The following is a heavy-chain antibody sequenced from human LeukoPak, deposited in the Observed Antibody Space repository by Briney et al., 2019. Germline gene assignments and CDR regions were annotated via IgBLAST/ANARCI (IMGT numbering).Heavy chain of an antibody. D-gene: IGHD3-22*01. CDR1: GGSISSGSYD. J-gene: IGHJ3*02. V-gene: IGHV4-61*09. CDR3: ARDGVAYYDSSGYAFDI. Sequence: PSQTLSLTCTVSGGSISSGSYDWYWIRQPAGKGLEWIGHIYTSGTSNYNPSLRSRVTISVDTSKNQFSLKLTSVTAADTAVYYCARDGVAYYDSSGYAFDIWGQGTMVTVSS. CDR2: IYTSGTS.